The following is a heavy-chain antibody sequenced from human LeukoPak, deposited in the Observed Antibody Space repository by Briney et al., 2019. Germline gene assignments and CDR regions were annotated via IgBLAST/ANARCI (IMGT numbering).Heavy chain of an antibody. V-gene: IGHV3-23*01. Sequence: GGSLRLSCAASGFTFSSYAMSWVRQAPGKGLEWVSAISGSGGSTYYANSVKGRFTISRDNSKNTLYLQMNSLRAEDTAVYYCAKDHRHSSGWYDYWGQGTLVTVSS. J-gene: IGHJ4*02. CDR2: ISGSGGST. CDR1: GFTFSSYA. CDR3: AKDHRHSSGWYDY. D-gene: IGHD6-19*01.